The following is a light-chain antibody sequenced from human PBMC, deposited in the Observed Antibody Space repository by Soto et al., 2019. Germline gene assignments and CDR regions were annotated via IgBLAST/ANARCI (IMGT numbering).Light chain of an antibody. V-gene: IGLV4-69*01. J-gene: IGLJ3*02. CDR2: INRDVSH. CDR1: SGHSHYA. CDR3: QSWGAGFRV. Sequence: QLVLTQSPSASASLGASIKLTCTLSSGHSHYAIAWHQQQTAGGPRYLLKINRDVSHNKGDGIPDRFSGSRSGAECYLIMSSLQSEDEADYYSQSWGAGFRVFGGGTKLTV.